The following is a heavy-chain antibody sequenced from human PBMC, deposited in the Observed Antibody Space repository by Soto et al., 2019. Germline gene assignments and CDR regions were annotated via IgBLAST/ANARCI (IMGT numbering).Heavy chain of an antibody. V-gene: IGHV3-33*01. CDR3: ARDGGPSIAARGYYFDY. Sequence: GGSLRLSCAASGFTFSSYGMHWVRQAPGKGLEWVAVIWYDGSNKYYADSVKGRFTISRDNSKNTLYLQMNSLRAEDTAVYYCARDGGPSIAARGYYFDYWGQGTLVTVSS. CDR2: IWYDGSNK. CDR1: GFTFSSYG. J-gene: IGHJ4*02. D-gene: IGHD6-6*01.